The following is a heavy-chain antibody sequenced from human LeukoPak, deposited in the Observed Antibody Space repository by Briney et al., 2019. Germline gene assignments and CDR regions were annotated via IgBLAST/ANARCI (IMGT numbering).Heavy chain of an antibody. Sequence: SETLSLTCAVSGASISSRNYWGWIRQPPGKGLEWIGTFSNGATYYTPSHKSRVTISIDTSRNELSLKLSSVTAADTAVYYCARDSNSRRFGYWGQGTLVAVSS. V-gene: IGHV4-38-2*02. CDR2: FSNGAT. D-gene: IGHD4-11*01. CDR1: GASISSRNY. J-gene: IGHJ4*02. CDR3: ARDSNSRRFGY.